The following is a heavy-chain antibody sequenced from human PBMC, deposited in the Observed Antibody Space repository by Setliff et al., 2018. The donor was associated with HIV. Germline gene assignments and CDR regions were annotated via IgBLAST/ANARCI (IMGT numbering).Heavy chain of an antibody. V-gene: IGHV3-11*01. CDR3: AKDYTATFWEYNWFDL. CDR2: ISDSGNLI. D-gene: IGHD3-3*01. Sequence: GGSLRLSCISSGYRVSDHYMSWVRQAPGKGLEWISSISDSGNLIYYADSVKDRFNVSRDNAKNSLYLQMNSLRVEDTAVYYCAKDYTATFWEYNWFDLWGQGTLVTVSS. CDR1: GYRVSDHY. J-gene: IGHJ5*02.